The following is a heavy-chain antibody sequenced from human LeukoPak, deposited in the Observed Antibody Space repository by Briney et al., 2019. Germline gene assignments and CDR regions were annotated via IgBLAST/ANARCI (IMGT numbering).Heavy chain of an antibody. V-gene: IGHV3-30-3*01. CDR2: ISYDGSNK. D-gene: IGHD3-22*01. J-gene: IGHJ3*02. CDR3: ARSISRGYDSSGYYYGPDAFDI. Sequence: GGSLRLSCAASGFIFSSYAVLWVRQAPGKGLEWVAAISYDGSNKYYADSVKGRFTISRDSSKNTLYLQMNSLRAEDTAVYYCARSISRGYDSSGYYYGPDAFDIWGQGTMVTVSS. CDR1: GFIFSSYA.